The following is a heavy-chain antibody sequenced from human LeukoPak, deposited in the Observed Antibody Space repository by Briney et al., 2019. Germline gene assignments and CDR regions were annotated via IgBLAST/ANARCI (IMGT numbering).Heavy chain of an antibody. D-gene: IGHD6-19*01. CDR3: ASAIAVAGHFDY. J-gene: IGHJ4*02. CDR1: GFTFSSYE. V-gene: IGHV3-48*03. Sequence: GGSLRLSCAASGFTFSSYEMNWVRQAPGKGLEWVSYISSSGSTIYYEDSVKGRFTISRDNAKNSLYLQMNSLRAEDTAVYYCASAIAVAGHFDYWGQGTLVTVSS. CDR2: ISSSGSTI.